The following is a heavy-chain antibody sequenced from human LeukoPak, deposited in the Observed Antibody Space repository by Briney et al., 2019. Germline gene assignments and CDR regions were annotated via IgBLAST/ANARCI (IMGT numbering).Heavy chain of an antibody. CDR1: GFTFSSSA. J-gene: IGHJ4*02. V-gene: IGHV3-23*01. Sequence: PGGSLRLSCATSGFTFSSSAMSWVRQPPGKGLAWVSTISGSGGGTYYADPVKGRFTISRDNSKNTLYLQMNSLRAEDTAVFYCGKLFYSSGMYHFDYWGQGTLVTVSS. CDR2: ISGSGGGT. D-gene: IGHD3-10*01. CDR3: GKLFYSSGMYHFDY.